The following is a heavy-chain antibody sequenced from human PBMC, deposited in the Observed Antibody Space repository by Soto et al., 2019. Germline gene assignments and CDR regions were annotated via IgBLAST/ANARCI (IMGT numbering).Heavy chain of an antibody. CDR1: GVTFSSHG. Sequence: QVQLVESGGGEVQPGRSLRLYCAASGVTFSSHGMQEARQAQGQGLEWVALISSDGSKEYYEDSVNCPFTISRDNSKNTFDLPMTHLRAKDTARYECVKADPVLAYWGQGTLVTVSS. CDR2: ISSDGSKE. V-gene: IGHV3-30*18. J-gene: IGHJ4*02. CDR3: VKADPVLAY. D-gene: IGHD3-3*02.